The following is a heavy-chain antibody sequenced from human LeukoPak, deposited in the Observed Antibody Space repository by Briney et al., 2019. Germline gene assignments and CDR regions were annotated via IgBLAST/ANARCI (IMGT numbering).Heavy chain of an antibody. D-gene: IGHD3-3*01. J-gene: IGHJ6*02. V-gene: IGHV4-39*07. CDR1: GGSISSSSYY. CDR3: ARAPYDFWSGPPYYYGMDV. Sequence: PSETLSLTCTVSGGSISSSSYYWGWIRQPPGKGLEWIGEINHSGSTNYNPSLKSRVTISVDTSKNQFSLKLSSVTAADTAVYYCARAPYDFWSGPPYYYGMDVWGQGTTVTVSS. CDR2: INHSGST.